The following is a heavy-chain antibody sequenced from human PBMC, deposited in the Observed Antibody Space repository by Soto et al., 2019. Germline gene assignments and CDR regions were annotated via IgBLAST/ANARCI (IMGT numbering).Heavy chain of an antibody. CDR3: AKARRRGDIVVVVAATPIWRDYYYMDV. CDR1: GFTFSSYA. D-gene: IGHD2-15*01. Sequence: GGSLRLSCAASGFTFSSYAMSWVPQAPGKGLEWVSAISGSGGSTYYADSVKGRFTISRDNSKNTLYLQMNSLRAEDTAVYYCAKARRRGDIVVVVAATPIWRDYYYMDVWGKGTTVTVSS. V-gene: IGHV3-23*01. CDR2: ISGSGGST. J-gene: IGHJ6*03.